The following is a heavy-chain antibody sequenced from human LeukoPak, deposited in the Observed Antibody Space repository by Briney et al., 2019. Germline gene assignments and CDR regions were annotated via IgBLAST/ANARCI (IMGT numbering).Heavy chain of an antibody. CDR3: ATDPGGYTYYFDY. D-gene: IGHD3-10*01. V-gene: IGHV3-30*03. Sequence: GGTLRLSCAASGFTFRAHGMHWVRQAPGKGLEWVALISYDGSNKYYADSVKGRFTISRDNSKNTLYLQMNSLRAEDTAMYYCATDPGGYTYYFDYWGQGTLVTVSS. J-gene: IGHJ4*02. CDR1: GFTFRAHG. CDR2: ISYDGSNK.